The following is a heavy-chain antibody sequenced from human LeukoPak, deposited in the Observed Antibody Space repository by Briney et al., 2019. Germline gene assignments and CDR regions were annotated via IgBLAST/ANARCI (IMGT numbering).Heavy chain of an antibody. D-gene: IGHD6-13*01. CDR3: ARTFSSSWPYYYYYYYMDV. J-gene: IGHJ6*03. V-gene: IGHV3-7*01. CDR1: GFNFNNYW. CDR2: IKQDGSEK. Sequence: GGSLRLSCAASGFNFNNYWMSWVRQAPGKGLEWVANIKQDGSEKNYVESVKGRFTISRDNAKNSLYLQTNSLRAEDTAVYYCARTFSSSWPYYYYYYYMDVWGKGTTVTISS.